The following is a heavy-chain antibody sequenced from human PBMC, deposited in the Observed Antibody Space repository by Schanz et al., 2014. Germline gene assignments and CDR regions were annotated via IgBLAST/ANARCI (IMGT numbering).Heavy chain of an antibody. D-gene: IGHD2-2*01. CDR1: GFTFSSYA. V-gene: IGHV3-23*01. CDR3: ARAGYDADNWCDP. J-gene: IGHJ5*02. CDR2: ISGRDGST. Sequence: EVQLLESGGGLVQPGGSLRLSCAASGFTFSSYAMTWVRQAPGMGLEWVSAISGRDGSTYYADSVKGRFTISRDNAKNSLFLQMNSLRAEDTAVYYCARAGYDADNWCDPWGQGTLVTVSS.